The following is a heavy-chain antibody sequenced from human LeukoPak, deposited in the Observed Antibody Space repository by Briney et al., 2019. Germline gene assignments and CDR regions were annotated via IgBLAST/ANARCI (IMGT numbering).Heavy chain of an antibody. CDR3: ARDSASTPLDY. D-gene: IGHD1-26*01. V-gene: IGHV3-33*01. CDR2: VSNDGRNE. J-gene: IGHJ4*02. Sequence: GGSLRLSCAPPGFTFSSYGIHWVRQAPGKGMEWVAVVSNDGRNEYYADSVQGRFSISRDNSKNTVYLQMNSLRAEDTAVYYCARDSASTPLDYWGQGTLVTVSS. CDR1: GFTFSSYG.